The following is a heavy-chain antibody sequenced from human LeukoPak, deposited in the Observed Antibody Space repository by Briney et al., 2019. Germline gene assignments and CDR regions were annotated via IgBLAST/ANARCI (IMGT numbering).Heavy chain of an antibody. CDR2: ISSSSSTI. D-gene: IGHD5-24*01. CDR3: ARASFQRWLQLGGD. V-gene: IGHV3-48*02. CDR1: GFTFSTYS. J-gene: IGHJ4*02. Sequence: GGSLRLSCAASGFTFSTYSMNWVRQAPGKGLEWVSYISSSSSTIYYADSVKGRFTVSRDNAKNSLYLQMDSLRDEDTAVYYCARASFQRWLQLGGDWGQGTLVTVSS.